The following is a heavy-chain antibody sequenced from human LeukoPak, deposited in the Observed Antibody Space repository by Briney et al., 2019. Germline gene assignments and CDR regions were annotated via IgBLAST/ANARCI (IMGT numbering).Heavy chain of an antibody. V-gene: IGHV3-23*01. J-gene: IGHJ4*02. CDR3: GKDSRTGGPRAFDS. Sequence: GGSLRLSCAASGLTFSSYAMTWVRQAPGKGLEWVSTITYSGSSSYYADSVKGRFTISRDNSKNTLYLQMGSLRAEDTAIYYCGKDSRTGGPRAFDSWGQGTLVTVSS. CDR1: GLTFSSYA. D-gene: IGHD2-8*02. CDR2: ITYSGSSS.